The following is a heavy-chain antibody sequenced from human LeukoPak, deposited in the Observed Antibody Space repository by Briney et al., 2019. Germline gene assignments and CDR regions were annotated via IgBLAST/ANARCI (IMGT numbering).Heavy chain of an antibody. CDR1: GYTFTGYY. J-gene: IGHJ5*01. CDR2: INPNSGGT. D-gene: IGHD4-11*01. V-gene: IGHV1-2*02. Sequence: GASLKLSCKASGYTFTGYYMHCVRQAPGQGLEWIGWINPNSGGTNYAQTFQGRVTMTRDTSITTSHMGLTRRRSGATAGYYCAREIVVTSNWFDYWGQGTLVTVSS. CDR3: AREIVVTSNWFDY.